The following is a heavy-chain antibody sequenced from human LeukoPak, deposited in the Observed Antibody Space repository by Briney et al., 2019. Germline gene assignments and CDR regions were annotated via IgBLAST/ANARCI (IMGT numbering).Heavy chain of an antibody. D-gene: IGHD2-21*02. V-gene: IGHV1-8*02. CDR2: MNPNSGNT. CDR3: ARGANCGGDCYSGENWFDP. Sequence: ASVKVSCKASGYTFTSYDINWVRQATGQGLEWMGWMNPNSGNTGYAQKFQGRVTMTRNTSISAAYMELSSLRSEDTAVYYCARGANCGGDCYSGENWFDPWGQGTLVTVSS. J-gene: IGHJ5*02. CDR1: GYTFTSYD.